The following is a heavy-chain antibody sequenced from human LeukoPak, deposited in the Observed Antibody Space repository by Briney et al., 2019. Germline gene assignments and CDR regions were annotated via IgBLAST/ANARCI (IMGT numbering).Heavy chain of an antibody. Sequence: PSETLSLTCTVSGGSMSSYYWSWIRQPPGKGLEWIGFIYYSGSTNYNLSLKSRLTISVDTSKSQFSLRLSSVTAADTAVYYCTAASGSYWYFDLWGRGTLVTVSS. CDR2: IYYSGST. J-gene: IGHJ2*01. V-gene: IGHV4-59*08. D-gene: IGHD6-13*01. CDR1: GGSMSSYY. CDR3: TAASGSYWYFDL.